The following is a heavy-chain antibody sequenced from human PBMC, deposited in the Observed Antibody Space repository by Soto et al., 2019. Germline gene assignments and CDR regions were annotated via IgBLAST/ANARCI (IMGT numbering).Heavy chain of an antibody. V-gene: IGHV4-30-2*01. CDR1: GGSISSGGYS. CDR2: IYHSGST. Sequence: SETLSLTCAVSGGSISSGGYSWSWIRQPPGKGLEWIGYIYHSGSTYYNPSLKSRVTISVDRSKSQFSLRLTSVTAADSAVYYCARLGAYYQSLVPWGPGTLVNVS. D-gene: IGHD2-21*01. CDR3: ARLGAYYQSLVP. J-gene: IGHJ5*02.